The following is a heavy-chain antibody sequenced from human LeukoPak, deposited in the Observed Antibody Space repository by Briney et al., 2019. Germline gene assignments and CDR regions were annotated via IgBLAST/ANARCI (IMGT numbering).Heavy chain of an antibody. CDR3: AATLVLGIRGAFDI. CDR2: INTNTGNP. D-gene: IGHD1-14*01. CDR1: GYTFTGYY. J-gene: IGHJ3*02. V-gene: IGHV7-4-1*02. Sequence: GASVKVSCKASGYTFTGYYMHWVRQAPGQGLEWMGWINTNTGNPTYAQGFTDFVFSLDTSVSTAYLQISSLKAEDTAVYYCAATLVLGIRGAFDIWGQGTMVTVSS.